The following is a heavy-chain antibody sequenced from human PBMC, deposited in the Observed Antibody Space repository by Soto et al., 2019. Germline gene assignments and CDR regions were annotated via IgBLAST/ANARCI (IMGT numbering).Heavy chain of an antibody. CDR1: GFTFSSYS. D-gene: IGHD3-3*01. CDR2: ISSSSSYI. Sequence: EVQLVESGGGLVKPGGSLRLSCAASGFTFSSYSMNWVRQAPGKGLEWVSSISSSSSYIYYADSVKGRFTISRDNAKNSLYLQMNSLRAEDTAVYYCARGEDYDFWSGQVGGYYYYGMDVWGQGTTVTVSS. J-gene: IGHJ6*02. CDR3: ARGEDYDFWSGQVGGYYYYGMDV. V-gene: IGHV3-21*01.